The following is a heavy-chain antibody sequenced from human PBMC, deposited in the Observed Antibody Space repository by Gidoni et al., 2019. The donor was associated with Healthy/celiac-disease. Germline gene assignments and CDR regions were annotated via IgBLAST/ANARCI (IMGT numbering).Heavy chain of an antibody. D-gene: IGHD6-19*01. V-gene: IGHV4-39*01. CDR1: GGSISSGDYY. CDR2: IYYSGST. Sequence: QLQLQESGPGLVKPSEPLSLTCTVSGGSISSGDYYWACIRQPPGKGLEWIATIYYSGSTYYNPSLKSRVTISIDTSKNQFSLKLNSVTAADTAVYYCARLNVQQWLSPADYWGQGTLVTVSS. J-gene: IGHJ4*02. CDR3: ARLNVQQWLSPADY.